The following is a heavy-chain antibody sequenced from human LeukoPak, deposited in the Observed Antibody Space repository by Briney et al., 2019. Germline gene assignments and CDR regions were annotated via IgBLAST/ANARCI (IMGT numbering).Heavy chain of an antibody. Sequence: PSETLSLTCTVSGGSISRYYWSWIRQPPGKGLEWMGYIYYSGSTNYNPSLKSRVTISVDTSKNQFSLKLSSVTAADTAVYYCARSHMVRGGRYGMDVWGKGTTVTVSS. CDR2: IYYSGST. CDR1: GGSISRYY. V-gene: IGHV4-59*01. J-gene: IGHJ6*04. D-gene: IGHD3-10*01. CDR3: ARSHMVRGGRYGMDV.